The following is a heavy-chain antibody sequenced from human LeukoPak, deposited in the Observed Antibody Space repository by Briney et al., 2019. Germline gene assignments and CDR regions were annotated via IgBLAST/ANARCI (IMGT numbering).Heavy chain of an antibody. D-gene: IGHD4-17*01. CDR1: GGSFSGYY. V-gene: IGHV4-34*01. CDR3: ARVYGDPRGEDY. Sequence: PSETLSLTCAVYGGSFSGYYWSWIRQPPGKGLEWIGEINHSGSTNCNPSLKSRVTISVDTSKNQFSLKLSSVTAADTAVYYCARVYGDPRGEDYWGQGTLVTVSS. CDR2: INHSGST. J-gene: IGHJ4*02.